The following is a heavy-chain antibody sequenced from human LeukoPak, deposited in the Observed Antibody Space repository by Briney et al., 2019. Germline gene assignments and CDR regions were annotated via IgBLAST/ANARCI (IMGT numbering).Heavy chain of an antibody. D-gene: IGHD3-3*01. CDR2: MNPNSGNT. J-gene: IGHJ3*02. Sequence: RASVKVSCKASGYTFTSYDINWVRQATGQGLEWMGWMNPNSGNTGYAQKFQGRVTMTRNTSISTAYMELSSLRSEDTAVYYCARKIRESYYDFWSGYLSYDAFDIWGQGTMVTVSS. CDR3: ARKIRESYYDFWSGYLSYDAFDI. V-gene: IGHV1-8*01. CDR1: GYTFTSYD.